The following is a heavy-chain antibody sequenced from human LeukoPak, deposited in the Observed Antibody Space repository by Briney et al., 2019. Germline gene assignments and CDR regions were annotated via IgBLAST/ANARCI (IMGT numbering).Heavy chain of an antibody. J-gene: IGHJ4*02. CDR3: AKVSYYDFWRVPFDY. V-gene: IGHV3-23*01. D-gene: IGHD3-3*01. CDR2: ISGSDGST. Sequence: GGSLRLSCAASGFTFSSYAMSWVRQAPGKGLEWVSAISGSDGSTYCADSVKGRFTISRDNSKNTLYLQMNSLRAEDTAVYYCAKVSYYDFWRVPFDYWGQGTLATVSS. CDR1: GFTFSSYA.